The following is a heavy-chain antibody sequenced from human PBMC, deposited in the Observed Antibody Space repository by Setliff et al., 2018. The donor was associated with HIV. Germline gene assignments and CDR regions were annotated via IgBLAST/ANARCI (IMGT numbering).Heavy chain of an antibody. J-gene: IGHJ3*02. D-gene: IGHD1-1*01. Sequence: HPGGSLRLSCAASGFSLNIAWMTWVRQTPGKGLEWVANMNQNGGDKPYVGSVRGRFTISRDNAKSSLYLQMNSLRAEDTAVYYCARDTGWKIDIWGQGTMVTVSS. CDR3: ARDTGWKIDI. CDR1: GFSLNIAW. CDR2: MNQNGGDK. V-gene: IGHV3-7*03.